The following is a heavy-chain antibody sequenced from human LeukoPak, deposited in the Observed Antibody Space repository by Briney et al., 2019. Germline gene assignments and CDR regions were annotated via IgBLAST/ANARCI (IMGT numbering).Heavy chain of an antibody. CDR3: ARDFGLVLLD. CDR2: ISHDGSNK. CDR1: GFSFNTDA. J-gene: IGHJ4*02. Sequence: GGSLRLSCAASGFSFNTDAMHWVRQAPGKGPEWVAVISHDGSNKYYADSVKGRFTISRDDSKNTLYLQMNSLRAADTAVYYRARDFGLVLLDWGQGTLVTVSS. V-gene: IGHV3-30*04. D-gene: IGHD3/OR15-3a*01.